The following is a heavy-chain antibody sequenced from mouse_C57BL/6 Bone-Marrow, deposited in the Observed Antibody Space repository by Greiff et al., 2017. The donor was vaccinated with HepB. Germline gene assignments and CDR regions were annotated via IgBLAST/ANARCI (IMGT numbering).Heavy chain of an antibody. D-gene: IGHD2-2*01. CDR1: GYTFTSYW. V-gene: IGHV1-52*01. Sequence: VQLQQSGAELVRPGSSVKLSCKASGYTFTSYWMHWVKQRPIQGLEWIGNIDPSDSETHYNQKFKDKATLTVDKSSSTAYMQLSSLTSEDSAVYYCARLGRLRRNWYFDVWGTGTTVTVSS. CDR2: IDPSDSET. CDR3: ARLGRLRRNWYFDV. J-gene: IGHJ1*03.